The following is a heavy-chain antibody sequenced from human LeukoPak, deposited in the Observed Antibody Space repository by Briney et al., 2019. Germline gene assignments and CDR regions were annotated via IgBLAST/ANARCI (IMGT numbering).Heavy chain of an antibody. J-gene: IGHJ4*02. CDR2: ISYEGSHK. V-gene: IGHV3-30*03. CDR3: ARLSSASFSDY. Sequence: GGSLSLSCAVSGLIFSDYYISWIRQAPGRGLGWVAVISYEGSHKYYADSVKGRFTISRHNSKNTLFLQMNSLIAEHTGVSFCARLSSASFSDYWGEGTLVTLSS. CDR1: GLIFSDYY. D-gene: IGHD1-26*01.